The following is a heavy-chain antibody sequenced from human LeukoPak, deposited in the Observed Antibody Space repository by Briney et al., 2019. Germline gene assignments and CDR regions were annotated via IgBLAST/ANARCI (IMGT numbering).Heavy chain of an antibody. V-gene: IGHV3-30*02. CDR3: AKGRIVLVTATFDY. J-gene: IGHJ4*02. Sequence: GGSLRLSCAASGFTFSLYGIHWVRQAPGKGLEWVAFIQNDGSNRYYADSVKGRFTISRDNSKNTLYLQMNSLRPDDTAMYYCAKGRIVLVTATFDYLGQRTLVTVSS. D-gene: IGHD2-21*02. CDR1: GFTFSLYG. CDR2: IQNDGSNR.